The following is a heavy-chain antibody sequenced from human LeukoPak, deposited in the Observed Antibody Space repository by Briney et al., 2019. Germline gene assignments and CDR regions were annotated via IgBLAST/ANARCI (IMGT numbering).Heavy chain of an antibody. V-gene: IGHV3-23*01. CDR2: ITTSDGNT. Sequence: GGSLRLSCAVSGFTFSSYTMSWVRQAPGKGLEWVSTITTSDGNTYYADSVKGRFTVSRDNSKNTLFLQMNSLRAEDTAVYYCAKDGGLWVSAHWGDSWGRGTLVTVSS. CDR3: AKDGGLWVSAHWGDS. CDR1: GFTFSSYT. J-gene: IGHJ4*02. D-gene: IGHD7-27*01.